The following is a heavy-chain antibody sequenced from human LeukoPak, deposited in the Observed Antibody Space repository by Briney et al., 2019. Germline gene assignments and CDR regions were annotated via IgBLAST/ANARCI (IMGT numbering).Heavy chain of an antibody. CDR1: GFTFSSYE. CDR3: ARGAGAALED. V-gene: IGHV3-48*03. D-gene: IGHD6-13*01. J-gene: IGHJ4*02. CDR2: ISSSGSTI. Sequence: QPGGSLRLSCAASGFTFSSYEMNWVRQAPGKGLEWVSYISSSGSTIYYADSVKGRFTISRDNSKNTLYLQMNSLRAEDTAVYYCARGAGAALEDWGQGTLVTVSS.